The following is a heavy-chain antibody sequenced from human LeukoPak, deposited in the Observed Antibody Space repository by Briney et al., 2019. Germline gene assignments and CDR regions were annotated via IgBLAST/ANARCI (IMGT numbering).Heavy chain of an antibody. CDR3: ARVWCSSTSCHYGMDV. V-gene: IGHV1-2*06. Sequence: GASVKVSCKASGYTFTGYYMHWVRQAPGQGLEWMGRISPNSGGANYAQKFQGRVTMTRDTSISTACMELSRLRSDDTAVYYCARVWCSSTSCHYGMDVWGQGTTVTVSS. J-gene: IGHJ6*02. CDR2: ISPNSGGA. CDR1: GYTFTGYY. D-gene: IGHD2-2*01.